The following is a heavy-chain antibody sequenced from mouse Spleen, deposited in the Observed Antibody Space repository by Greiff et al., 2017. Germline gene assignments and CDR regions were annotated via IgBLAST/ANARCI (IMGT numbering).Heavy chain of an antibody. CDR1: GYTFTSYW. J-gene: IGHJ1*01. CDR3: ARSGYYGKEVWYFDV. D-gene: IGHD2-1*01. Sequence: QVQLKQPGAELVKPGASVKLSCKASGYTFTSYWMHWVKQRPGRGLEWIGRIDPNSGGTKYNEKFKSKATLTVDKPSSTAYMQLSSLTSEDSAVYYCARSGYYGKEVWYFDVWGAGTTVTVSS. CDR2: IDPNSGGT. V-gene: IGHV1-72*01.